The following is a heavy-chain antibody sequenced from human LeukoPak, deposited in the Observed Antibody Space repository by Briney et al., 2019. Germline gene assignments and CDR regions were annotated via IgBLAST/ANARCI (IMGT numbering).Heavy chain of an antibody. CDR2: INHSGST. D-gene: IGHD3-22*01. CDR3: ARGCDDSSGYYQYYFDY. CDR1: RGSISTYY. Sequence: PSETLSLTCTVSRGSISTYYWTWIRQPPGKGLEWIGEINHSGSTNYNPSLKSRVTISVDTSKNQFSLKLSSVTAADTAVYYCARGCDDSSGYYQYYFDYWGQGTLVTVSS. V-gene: IGHV4-34*01. J-gene: IGHJ4*02.